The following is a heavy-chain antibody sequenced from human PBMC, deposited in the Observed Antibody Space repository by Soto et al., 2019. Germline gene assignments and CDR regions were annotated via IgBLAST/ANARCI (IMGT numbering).Heavy chain of an antibody. CDR1: GGSFSGYY. V-gene: IGHV4-34*01. J-gene: IGHJ6*02. CDR3: ARVVIRYYYDSSGYYRGPYYYYYYGMDV. Sequence: QVQLQQWGAGLLKPSETLSLTCAVYGGSFSGYYWSWIRQPPGKGLEWIGEINHSGSTNYNPSLKSRVTISVETSKNQFSLKLSSVTAADTAVYYCARVVIRYYYDSSGYYRGPYYYYYYGMDVWGQGTTVTVSS. CDR2: INHSGST. D-gene: IGHD3-22*01.